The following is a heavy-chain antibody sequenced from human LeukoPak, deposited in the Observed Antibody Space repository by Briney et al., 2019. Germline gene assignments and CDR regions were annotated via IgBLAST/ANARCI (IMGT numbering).Heavy chain of an antibody. CDR1: GYTFTGYY. V-gene: IGHV1-2*02. CDR2: INPNSGGT. D-gene: IGHD5-18*01. J-gene: IGHJ4*02. Sequence: ASVKLSCKASGYTFTGYYMHWVRQAPGQGLEWMGWINPNSGGTNYAQKFQGRVTMTRDTSISTAYMELSRLRSDDTAVYYCARDAMGYSYGYYFDYWGQETLVTVYS. CDR3: ARDAMGYSYGYYFDY.